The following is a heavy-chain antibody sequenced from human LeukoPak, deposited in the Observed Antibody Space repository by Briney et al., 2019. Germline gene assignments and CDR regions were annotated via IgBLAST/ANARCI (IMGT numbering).Heavy chain of an antibody. V-gene: IGHV4-61*02. CDR3: ARGGDAYYDILTGYYSTKDAFDI. CDR2: IYTSGST. Sequence: TSQTLSLTCTVSGGSISSGSYYWSWIRQSAGKGLEWIGRIYTSGSTNYNPSLKSRVTISVDTSKNQFSLKLSSVTAADTAVYYCARGGDAYYDILTGYYSTKDAFDIWGQGTMVTVSS. J-gene: IGHJ3*02. CDR1: GGSISSGSYY. D-gene: IGHD3-9*01.